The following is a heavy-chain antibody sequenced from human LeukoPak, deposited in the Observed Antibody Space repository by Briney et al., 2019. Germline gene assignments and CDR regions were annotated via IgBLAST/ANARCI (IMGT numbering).Heavy chain of an antibody. D-gene: IGHD6-13*01. J-gene: IGHJ4*02. V-gene: IGHV4-59*01. CDR1: GGSINSYY. CDR3: ARVTGYMTEDYFDY. CDR2: IYYSGST. Sequence: SETLSLTCTGSGGSINSYYWSWIRQPPGKGLGWIGYIYYSGSTNYNPSLKSRVTISVDTSKNQFSLRLSSVTAADTAVYYCARVTGYMTEDYFDYWGQGTLITVSS.